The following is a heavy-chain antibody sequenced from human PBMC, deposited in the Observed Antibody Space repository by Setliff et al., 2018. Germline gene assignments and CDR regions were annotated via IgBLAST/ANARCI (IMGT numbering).Heavy chain of an antibody. V-gene: IGHV4-4*09. Sequence: SETLSLTCTVSDGSSSSHYWSWIRQPPGKGLEWIGYIHFSGTTNYNPSLTSRVTLSLDASKKQFSLKLTSVTAADTAVYYCARMSGFLYMDVWGKGTTVTVS. CDR3: ARMSGFLYMDV. D-gene: IGHD3-3*01. CDR2: IHFSGTT. CDR1: DGSSSSHY. J-gene: IGHJ6*03.